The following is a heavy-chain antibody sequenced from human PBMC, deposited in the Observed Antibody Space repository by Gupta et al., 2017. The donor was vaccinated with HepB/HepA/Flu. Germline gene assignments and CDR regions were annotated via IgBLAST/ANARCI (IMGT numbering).Heavy chain of an antibody. V-gene: IGHV3-23*01. J-gene: IGHJ5*02. CDR3: AKDRGGAVAGNWFDP. Sequence: EVQLLESGGGLVQPGGSLRLSCAVSGLTLSNYAMSWVRQAPGKGLEWVSAISISGVNTYYADSVKGRFTISRDTSENTLYRQMNSLRAEDTAVYYCAKDRGGAVAGNWFDPWGQGTLVTVSS. D-gene: IGHD6-19*01. CDR2: ISISGVNT. CDR1: GLTLSNYA.